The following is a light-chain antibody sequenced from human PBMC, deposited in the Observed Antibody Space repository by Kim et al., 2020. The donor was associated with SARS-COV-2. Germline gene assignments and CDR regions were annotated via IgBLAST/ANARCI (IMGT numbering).Light chain of an antibody. CDR1: SLRRYY. CDR3: NSRDSSDDRWV. V-gene: IGLV3-19*01. CDR2: GAN. J-gene: IGLJ3*02. Sequence: SSELTQDPAVSVALGQTVRITCQGDSLRRYYASWYQQKPGQAPVLVIYGANIRPSGIPDRFSGSSSGDTSSLTITGARADDEADYYCNSRDSSDDRWVFG.